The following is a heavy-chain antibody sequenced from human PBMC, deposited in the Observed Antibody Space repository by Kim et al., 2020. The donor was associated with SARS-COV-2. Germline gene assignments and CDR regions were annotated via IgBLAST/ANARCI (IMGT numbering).Heavy chain of an antibody. CDR1: GGSISSSNW. CDR2: IYHSGST. J-gene: IGHJ5*02. D-gene: IGHD3-10*01. V-gene: IGHV4-4*02. CDR3: ARTGLMVRGVIILS. Sequence: SETLSLTCAVSGGSISSSNWWSWVRQPPGKGLEWIGEIYHSGSTNYNPSLKSRVTISVDKSKNQFSLKLSSVTAANTAVYYCARTGLMVRGVIILSWGQGTLVTVSS.